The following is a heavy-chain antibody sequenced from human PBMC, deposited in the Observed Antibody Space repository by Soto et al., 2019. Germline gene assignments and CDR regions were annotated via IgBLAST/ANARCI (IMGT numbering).Heavy chain of an antibody. Sequence: EVQLVESGGGLVQPGGSLRLSCAASGFTFSSYSMNWVRQAPGKGLEWVSYISSSSSTIYYADSVKGRFTISRDNAKKSQYLQMNSLRDEDTAVYYCARGDSSSWPSTDPFFDFWGQGTLVTVSS. CDR2: ISSSSSTI. J-gene: IGHJ4*02. D-gene: IGHD6-13*01. V-gene: IGHV3-48*02. CDR1: GFTFSSYS. CDR3: ARGDSSSWPSTDPFFDF.